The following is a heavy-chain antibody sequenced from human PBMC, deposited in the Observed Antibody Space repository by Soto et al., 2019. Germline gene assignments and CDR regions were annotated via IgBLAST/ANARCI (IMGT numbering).Heavy chain of an antibody. D-gene: IGHD2-2*03. CDR3: AKVDGSSPHFDY. CDR2: ISSSDSIV. Sequence: GGSLRLSCAASGFTFSDYYMSWIRQAPGKGLEWVSYISSSDSIVSYADSVKGRFTISRDNAKNSLYLQMNSLRAEDTAVYYCAKVDGSSPHFDYWGQGTLVTVSS. J-gene: IGHJ4*02. V-gene: IGHV3-11*01. CDR1: GFTFSDYY.